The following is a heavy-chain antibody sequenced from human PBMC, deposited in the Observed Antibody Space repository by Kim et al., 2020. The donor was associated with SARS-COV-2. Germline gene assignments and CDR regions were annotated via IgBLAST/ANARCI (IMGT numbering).Heavy chain of an antibody. CDR2: MNEFVSII. CDR3: AKDFGGPSDS. J-gene: IGHJ4*02. CDR1: AFTFSTYW. Sequence: GGSLRLSCAASAFTFSTYWMHWVLQAPGKGLVLVSRMNEFVSIINHADSVRGHFTISRDDATNTLYLQMNSLRPDDTAIYYCAKDFGGPSDSWGQGTLFTVSS. D-gene: IGHD3-16*01. V-gene: IGHV3-74*01.